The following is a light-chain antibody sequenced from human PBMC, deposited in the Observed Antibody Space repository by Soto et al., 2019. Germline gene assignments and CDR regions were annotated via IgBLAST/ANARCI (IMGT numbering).Light chain of an antibody. V-gene: IGLV1-40*01. CDR2: GNS. J-gene: IGLJ3*02. Sequence: QSVLTQPPSVSGAPGQSVTISCTGSSSNIGAGYDVHWYQQVQGTAPKLLIYGNSNRPSGVPDRVSGSKSDTSASLAITGLQAEDEADYYCQSYDSSLSAWVFGGGTKLTVL. CDR3: QSYDSSLSAWV. CDR1: SSNIGAGYD.